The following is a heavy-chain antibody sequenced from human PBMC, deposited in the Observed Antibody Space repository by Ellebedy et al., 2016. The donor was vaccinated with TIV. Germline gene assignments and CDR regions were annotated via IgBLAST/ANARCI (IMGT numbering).Heavy chain of an antibody. V-gene: IGHV1-2*02. CDR2: INPNSGGT. CDR3: ARDRGAFDAFDI. Sequence: ASVKVSXXASGGTFSSYAISWVRQAPGQGLEWMGWINPNSGGTNYAQKFQGRVTMTRDTSISTAYMELSRLRSDDTAVYYCARDRGAFDAFDIWGQGTMVTVSS. CDR1: GGTFSSYA. J-gene: IGHJ3*02. D-gene: IGHD3-10*01.